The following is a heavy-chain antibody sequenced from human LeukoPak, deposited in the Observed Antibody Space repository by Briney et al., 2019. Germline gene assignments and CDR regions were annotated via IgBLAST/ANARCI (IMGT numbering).Heavy chain of an antibody. V-gene: IGHV4-59*02. J-gene: IGHJ3*01. Sequence: SETLSLTCTVSGDSVSGHYWSWIRQTPGKGLEWIGYVSYSGGTNYNPSLKRRVSISLDTSKNQFSLKLSSPAAADPAVYYCARAPMAITTSAFPDAFDFWGQGTMITVSS. CDR3: ARAPMAITTSAFPDAFDF. CDR1: GDSVSGHY. CDR2: VSYSGGT. D-gene: IGHD5-12*01.